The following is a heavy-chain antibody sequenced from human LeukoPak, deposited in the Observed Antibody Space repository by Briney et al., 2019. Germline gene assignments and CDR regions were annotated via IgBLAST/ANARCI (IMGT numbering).Heavy chain of an antibody. J-gene: IGHJ4*02. D-gene: IGHD4-23*01. CDR3: ARLGGGNSGGFDY. CDR1: GFIFSTYE. V-gene: IGHV3-48*03. Sequence: GGSLRLSCAASGFIFSTYEMNWVRQAPGKGLEWVSYISSSGSTIYYADSVKGRFTISRDNAKNSLYLQMNSLRAEDTAVYYCARLGGGNSGGFDYWGQGTLVTVSS. CDR2: ISSSGSTI.